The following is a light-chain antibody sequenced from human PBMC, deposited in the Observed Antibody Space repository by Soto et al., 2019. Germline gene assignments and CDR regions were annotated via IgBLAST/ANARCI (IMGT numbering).Light chain of an antibody. V-gene: IGKV1-39*01. CDR1: QSIENY. Sequence: DIQMTQSPSSLSANVRDRVTITCRASQSIENYLNWYQQKPGRAPKLLIYSATSLHSGVPSRFSGRASGTYFPLTISGLQPEDFANYFCQHSYSAPYSFGQGTRLEIK. CDR2: SAT. J-gene: IGKJ2*03. CDR3: QHSYSAPYS.